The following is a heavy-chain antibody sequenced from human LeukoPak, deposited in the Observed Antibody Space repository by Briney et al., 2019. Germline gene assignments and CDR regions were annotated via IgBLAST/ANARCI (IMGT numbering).Heavy chain of an antibody. CDR1: GYSFSVYS. V-gene: IGHV1-46*01. Sequence: ASVKVSCKASGYSFSVYSIDWVRQAPGQGLEWVGTIDPNGGTTSLAQKFQGRVTLTRDMSTNTVSMELRSLRPEDTAVYFCAREGGTREYNGDTWRHFFDFWGQGTLVTVS. D-gene: IGHD4-17*01. CDR2: IDPNGGTT. J-gene: IGHJ4*02. CDR3: AREGGTREYNGDTWRHFFDF.